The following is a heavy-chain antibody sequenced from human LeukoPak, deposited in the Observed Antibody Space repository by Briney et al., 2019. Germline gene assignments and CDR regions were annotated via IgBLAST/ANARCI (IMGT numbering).Heavy chain of an antibody. J-gene: IGHJ6*03. CDR1: GYTFTSYD. Sequence: GASVKVSCKASGYTFTSYDINWVRQATGQGLEWMGWMNPNSGNTGYAQKFQGRVTITRNTSISTAYMELSSLRSEDTAVYYCARGYVGSSWSPPWDYYYYMDVWGKGTTVTVSS. CDR2: MNPNSGNT. V-gene: IGHV1-8*03. CDR3: ARGYVGSSWSPPWDYYYYMDV. D-gene: IGHD6-13*01.